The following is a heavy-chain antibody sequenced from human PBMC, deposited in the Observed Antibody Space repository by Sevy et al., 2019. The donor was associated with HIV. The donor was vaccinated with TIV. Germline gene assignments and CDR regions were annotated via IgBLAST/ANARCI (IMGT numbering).Heavy chain of an antibody. CDR2: ISTYNGNA. V-gene: IGHV1-18*01. CDR3: ARLALYCRSTSCFDS. J-gene: IGHJ4*02. Sequence: ASVKVSCKASGYTFTSYGISWVRQAPGKGLEWMGWISTYNGNANYAHKFRDRVTMTTHTSETTASLEVRSLRSDDTAVYYCARLALYCRSTSCFDSWGQGTLVTVSS. D-gene: IGHD2-2*01. CDR1: GYTFTSYG.